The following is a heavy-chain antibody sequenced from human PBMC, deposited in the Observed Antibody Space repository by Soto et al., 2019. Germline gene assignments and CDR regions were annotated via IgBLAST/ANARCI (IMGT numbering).Heavy chain of an antibody. Sequence: QVQLQQSGPGLVKPSGTLSLTCTYSGGSVISPHWWTWVRQSPGKGLEWIGEISHSGSTNYNSSLKTRVTISIDKSTNQFSLELTSMTAADMAVYFCARFRTYNNDYYYGMDVWGQGTTVTVSS. CDR1: GGSVISPHW. D-gene: IGHD1-1*01. CDR2: ISHSGST. J-gene: IGHJ6*02. CDR3: ARFRTYNNDYYYGMDV. V-gene: IGHV4-4*02.